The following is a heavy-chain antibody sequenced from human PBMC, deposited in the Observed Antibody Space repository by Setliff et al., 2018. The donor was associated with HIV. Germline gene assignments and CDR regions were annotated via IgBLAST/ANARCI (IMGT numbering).Heavy chain of an antibody. D-gene: IGHD4-17*01. J-gene: IGHJ4*02. V-gene: IGHV4-34*01. CDR3: ASFFVTTVTNQDY. CDR1: GGSFSNYY. Sequence: SETLSLTCTGYGGSFSNYYTNWIRQNPWEGLEWIEELSPSGTNRTNPSLQSRVTISLDTSNNQFSLKLTSVTAADTAMYYCASFFVTTVTNQDYWGQGTPVTVSS. CDR2: LSPSGTN.